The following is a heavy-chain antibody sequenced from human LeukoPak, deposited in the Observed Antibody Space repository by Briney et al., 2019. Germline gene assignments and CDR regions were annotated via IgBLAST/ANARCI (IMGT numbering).Heavy chain of an antibody. CDR3: AKGLVPAAMGEFHY. CDR2: ISGSGANI. D-gene: IGHD2-2*01. V-gene: IGHV3-23*01. J-gene: IGHJ4*02. Sequence: GGSLRLSCAASKFTFSFYAMSWVRQAPGKGLEWVSTISGSGANIYYADSVKGRFTISRDNSKNTLYLQMNSLRAEDTAAYYCAKGLVPAAMGEFHYWGQGTLVTVSS. CDR1: KFTFSFYA.